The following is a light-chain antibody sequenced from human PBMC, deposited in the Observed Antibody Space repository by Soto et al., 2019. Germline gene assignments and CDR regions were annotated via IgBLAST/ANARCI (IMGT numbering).Light chain of an antibody. CDR2: DNN. V-gene: IGLV1-51*01. J-gene: IGLJ2*01. CDR3: GTWESYLSVGV. Sequence: QSVLTQPPSVAAAPGQTVTISCFGNGSNIGSNSVSWYQQVPGTAPKLLLYDNNKRPSGIPDRFSGSKSGTSATLGITGLQTADEADYYCGTWESYLSVGVFGGGTKLTVL. CDR1: GSNIGSNS.